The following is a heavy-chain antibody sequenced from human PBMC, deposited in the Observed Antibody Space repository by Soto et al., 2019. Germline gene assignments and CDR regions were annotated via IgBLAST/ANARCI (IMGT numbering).Heavy chain of an antibody. CDR1: GFTFSNAW. V-gene: IGHV3-15*01. D-gene: IGHD4-17*01. J-gene: IGHJ4*02. Sequence: EVQLVESGGGLVKPGGSLRLSCAASGFTFSNAWMSWVRQAPGKGLEWVGRIKSKTDGGTTDYAAPVKGRFTISRDDSKNTLYLQMNSLKTEDTAVYYCTTGPGAYGDYKEGPNFDYWGQGTLVTVSS. CDR3: TTGPGAYGDYKEGPNFDY. CDR2: IKSKTDGGTT.